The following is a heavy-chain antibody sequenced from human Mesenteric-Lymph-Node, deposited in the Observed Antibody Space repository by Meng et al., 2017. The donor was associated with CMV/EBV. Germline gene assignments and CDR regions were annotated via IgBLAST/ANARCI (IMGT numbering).Heavy chain of an antibody. V-gene: IGHV3-11*01. CDR1: GFTFDDYG. D-gene: IGHD3-3*01. Sequence: GESLKISCAASGFTFDDYGMSWVRQAPGKGLEWVSYISSSGSSINYADSVRGRFTISRDNAKNSLYLQMNSLRAEDTAVYYCARDVTPAGTGFGVVRYYYYYGMDVWGQGTTVTVSS. CDR3: ARDVTPAGTGFGVVRYYYYYGMDV. CDR2: ISSSGSSI. J-gene: IGHJ6*02.